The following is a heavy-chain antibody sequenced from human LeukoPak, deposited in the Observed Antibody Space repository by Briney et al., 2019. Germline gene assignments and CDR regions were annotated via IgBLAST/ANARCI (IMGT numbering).Heavy chain of an antibody. CDR1: GYSFTAYY. CDR3: ASWAGGNEPVASFDY. J-gene: IGHJ4*02. Sequence: GASVTVSCKPTGYSFTAYYIFWMRQAPGQGLECMGWINLYNGVTKYAQRFQSRVTMTRDTSISTAYMELSRLRSDDTATYYCASWAGGNEPVASFDYWGQGTLVTVSS. CDR2: INLYNGVT. D-gene: IGHD1-14*01. V-gene: IGHV1-2*02.